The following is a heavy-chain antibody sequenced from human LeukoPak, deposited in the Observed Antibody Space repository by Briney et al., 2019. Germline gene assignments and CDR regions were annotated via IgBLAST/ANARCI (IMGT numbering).Heavy chain of an antibody. CDR1: GGTFSSYA. CDR3: AREGGYFDFDY. J-gene: IGHJ4*02. V-gene: IGHV1-69*05. Sequence: ASVKVSCKASGGTFSSYAISWVRQAPGQGLEWMGRIIPIFGTANYAQKFQGRVTITTDESTSTAYMELSSLRSEDMAVYYCAREGGYFDFDYWGQGTLVTVSS. CDR2: IIPIFGTA. D-gene: IGHD3-22*01.